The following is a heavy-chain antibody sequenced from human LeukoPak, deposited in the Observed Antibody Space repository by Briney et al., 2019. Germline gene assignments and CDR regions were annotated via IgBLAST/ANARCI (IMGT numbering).Heavy chain of an antibody. Sequence: PGGSLRLSCAASGFTFSSSWMHWVRQAPGKGLVWVSRINTDGSSTLYADSVKGRFTISRDNAKNTLYLQVNSLRAEDTAVYYCARGANYGGNLGVYWGQGTLVTVSS. J-gene: IGHJ4*02. CDR1: GFTFSSSW. CDR2: INTDGSST. V-gene: IGHV3-74*01. CDR3: ARGANYGGNLGVY. D-gene: IGHD4-23*01.